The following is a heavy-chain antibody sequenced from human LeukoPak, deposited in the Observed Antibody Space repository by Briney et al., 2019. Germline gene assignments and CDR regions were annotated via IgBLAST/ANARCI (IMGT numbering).Heavy chain of an antibody. CDR3: ARNAYYDSGTYHSGFDY. V-gene: IGHV3-48*01. CDR2: ISGSSGTI. Sequence: PGGSLRLSCAASGFTFNSYSMNWVRQTPGKGLEWVSYISGSSGTIYFADSVRGRFTISRDDSENTLYLQMNSLRAEDTAMYYCARNAYYDSGTYHSGFDYWGLGTLVTVSS. CDR1: GFTFNSYS. D-gene: IGHD3-10*01. J-gene: IGHJ4*02.